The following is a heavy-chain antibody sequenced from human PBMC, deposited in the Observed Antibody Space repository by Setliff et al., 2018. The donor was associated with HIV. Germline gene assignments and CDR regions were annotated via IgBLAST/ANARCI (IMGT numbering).Heavy chain of an antibody. Sequence: SETLSLTCTVSGGSINNYCCSWIRQPPGKGLEWIGYFCYTGSSNYNPSLKSRVTISVDTSKNQLSLRLSSVTATDTAVYYCARVVTHPYSGVVDAFDIWGQGTMVTVSS. CDR2: FCYTGSS. CDR3: ARVVTHPYSGVVDAFDI. D-gene: IGHD3-3*01. V-gene: IGHV4-59*08. J-gene: IGHJ3*02. CDR1: GGSINNYC.